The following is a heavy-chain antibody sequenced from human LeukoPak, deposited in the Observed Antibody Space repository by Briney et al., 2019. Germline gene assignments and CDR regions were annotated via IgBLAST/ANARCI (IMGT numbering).Heavy chain of an antibody. V-gene: IGHV1-18*01. CDR1: GYTFTSYG. CDR2: ISAYNGNT. CDR3: ALITGTHGY. Sequence: ASVKVSCKASGYTFTSYGISWVRQAPGQGLEWMGWISAYNGNTNYAQKFQGRVTITRNTSISTAYMELSSLRSEDTAVYYCALITGTHGYWGQGTLVTVSS. D-gene: IGHD1/OR15-1a*01. J-gene: IGHJ4*02.